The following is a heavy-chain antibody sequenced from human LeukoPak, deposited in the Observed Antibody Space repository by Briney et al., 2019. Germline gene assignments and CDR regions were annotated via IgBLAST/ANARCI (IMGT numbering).Heavy chain of an antibody. CDR3: VTGHYDSRMYFDL. V-gene: IGHV3-23*01. CDR1: GFTFSSYA. Sequence: PGGSLRLSCAASGFTFSSYAMSWVRQAPGKGLEWVSAISGSGGSTYYADSVKGRFTISRDNSKNTLYLQMNSLGTEDTAVYYCVTGHYDSRMYFDLWGRGALVTVSS. D-gene: IGHD3-22*01. CDR2: ISGSGGST. J-gene: IGHJ2*01.